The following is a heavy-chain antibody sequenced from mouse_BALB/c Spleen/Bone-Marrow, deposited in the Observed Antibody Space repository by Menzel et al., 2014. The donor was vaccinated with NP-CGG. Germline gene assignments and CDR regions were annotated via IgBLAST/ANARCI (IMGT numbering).Heavy chain of an antibody. CDR3: ARWEYYAMDY. CDR2: IDAANGLP. J-gene: IGHJ4*01. V-gene: IGHV14-3*02. D-gene: IGHD4-1*01. CDR1: GFNIQDTS. Sequence: DVKLQELEAEFVKPGASVKLSCTASGFNIQDTSMPWVKQRLEQGLEWIGRIDAANGLPTSAPKFQGKATITADTSSNTAYLQLSSLTSEYTGVYYCARWEYYAMDYWGQGTSLTVSS.